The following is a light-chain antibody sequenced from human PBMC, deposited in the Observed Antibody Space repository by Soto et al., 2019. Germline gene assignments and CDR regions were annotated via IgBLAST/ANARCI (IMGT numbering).Light chain of an antibody. V-gene: IGLV2-14*03. J-gene: IGLJ2*01. CDR2: DVR. CDR1: SSDLGAYNY. Sequence: QSALTQPASVSGSPGQSITISCTGTSSDLGAYNYVSWYQQHPGKAPKLLIYDVRDRPSEVSNRFSGSTSGNTASLTVSGLQAEDEADYYCGSYTTSSTLVFGGGTKLTVL. CDR3: GSYTTSSTLV.